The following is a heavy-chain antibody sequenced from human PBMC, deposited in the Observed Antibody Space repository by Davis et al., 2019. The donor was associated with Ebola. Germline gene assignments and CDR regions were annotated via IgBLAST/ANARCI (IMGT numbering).Heavy chain of an antibody. Sequence: PGGSLRLSCAASGFTFSSYGMHWVRQAPGKGLEWVAVISYDGSNKYYADSVKGRFTISRDNSKNTLYLQMNSLRAEDTAVYYCAKQGGSSSWYGYQYYYYGMDVWGQGTTVTVSS. CDR3: AKQGGSSSWYGYQYYYYGMDV. D-gene: IGHD6-13*01. CDR2: ISYDGSNK. CDR1: GFTFSSYG. V-gene: IGHV3-30*18. J-gene: IGHJ6*02.